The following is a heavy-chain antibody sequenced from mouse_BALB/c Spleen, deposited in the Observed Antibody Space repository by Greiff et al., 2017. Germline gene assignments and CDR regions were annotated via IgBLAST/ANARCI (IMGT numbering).Heavy chain of an antibody. CDR2: IRSKSNNYAT. V-gene: IGHV10-1*02. J-gene: IGHJ1*01. CDR3: VRHGSSYLYWYFDV. D-gene: IGHD1-1*01. Sequence: DVKLVESGGGLVQPKGSLKLSCAASGFTFNTYAMNWVRQAPGKGLEWVARIRSKSNNYATYYADSVKDRFTISRDDSQSMLYLQMNNLKTEDTAMYYCVRHGSSYLYWYFDVWGAGTTVTVSS. CDR1: GFTFNTYA.